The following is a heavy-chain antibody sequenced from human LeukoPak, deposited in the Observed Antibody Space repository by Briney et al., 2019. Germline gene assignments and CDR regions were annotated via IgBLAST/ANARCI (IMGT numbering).Heavy chain of an antibody. J-gene: IGHJ3*02. D-gene: IGHD2-2*01. CDR1: GGSFSGYY. Sequence: SETLSLTCVVYGGSFSGYYWSWIRQPPGKGLEWIGEINHSGSTNYNPSLKSRVTISVDTAKNQTSLKLSSVNAADTAVYYCARQRYCSSTSCYRPAFDIWGQRTMVTVSS. CDR3: ARQRYCSSTSCYRPAFDI. V-gene: IGHV4-34*01. CDR2: INHSGST.